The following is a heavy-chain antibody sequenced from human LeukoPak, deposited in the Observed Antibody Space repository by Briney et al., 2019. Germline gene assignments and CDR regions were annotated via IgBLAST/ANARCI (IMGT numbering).Heavy chain of an antibody. CDR2: IKQDGIEK. CDR1: GFTFSSYW. V-gene: IGHV3-7*01. CDR3: ARAGMVRGVPDAFDL. D-gene: IGHD3-10*01. Sequence: GGSLRLSCAASGFTFSSYWMDWVRQVPGKGLEWVANIKQDGIEKYFVGSVKGRFAISRDNAKNSLYLQMNSLRVEDTAVYYCARAGMVRGVPDAFDLWGQGTMVTVSS. J-gene: IGHJ3*01.